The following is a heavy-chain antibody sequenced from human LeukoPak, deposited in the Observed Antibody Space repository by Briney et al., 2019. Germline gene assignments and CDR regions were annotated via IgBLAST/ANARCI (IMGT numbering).Heavy chain of an antibody. J-gene: IGHJ4*02. CDR2: VKNKNDGGTA. CDR1: GFTFSTNW. V-gene: IGHV3-15*01. D-gene: IGHD4-23*01. Sequence: GGSLRLSCSASGFTFSTNWMTWVRQAPGKGLEWVGRVKNKNDGGTADYAAPVKGRFTISRDDSTSTLYLQMNSLKIEDTAVYYCTTVNGDNFPDYWGQGTLVTVSS. CDR3: TTVNGDNFPDY.